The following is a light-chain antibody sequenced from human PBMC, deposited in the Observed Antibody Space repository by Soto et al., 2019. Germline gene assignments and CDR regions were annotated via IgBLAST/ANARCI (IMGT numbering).Light chain of an antibody. CDR2: KAS. V-gene: IGKV1-5*03. Sequence: DIQMTQSPSTLSASVGDRVTITCRASQSVSSWLAWYQQRPGKAPQLLIYKASSLQSGVPSRFIGSGSGTEFTLNISSLHTDDFATYYCQQYYSYSSMYTFGQGTRLEIK. J-gene: IGKJ2*01. CDR3: QQYYSYSSMYT. CDR1: QSVSSW.